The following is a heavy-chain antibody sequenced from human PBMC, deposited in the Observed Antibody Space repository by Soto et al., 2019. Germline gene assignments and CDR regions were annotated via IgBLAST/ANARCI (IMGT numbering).Heavy chain of an antibody. D-gene: IGHD2-15*01. CDR3: AREVGYCSGGSCLGYYGMDV. V-gene: IGHV3-33*01. J-gene: IGHJ6*02. CDR1: GXTLSSYC. CDR2: ILYDGSNK. Sequence: GSLRLACAASGXTLSSYCMHWVRQAPGKGLEWVAFILYDGSNKYYADSVKGIFTIYRDNSKKTLYLQMNSLRAEDTAVYHCAREVGYCSGGSCLGYYGMDVWGQGTTGTVSS.